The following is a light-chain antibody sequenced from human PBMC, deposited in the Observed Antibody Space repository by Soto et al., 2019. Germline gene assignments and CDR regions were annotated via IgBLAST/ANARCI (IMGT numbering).Light chain of an antibody. CDR2: WAS. CDR3: QQYYGAWT. V-gene: IGKV4-1*01. CDR1: QSLLYGSTNKNY. J-gene: IGKJ1*01. Sequence: DIVMTQSPDSLVVSLGERATINCKSSQSLLYGSTNKNYLAWYQQKPGQSPKLLIYWASTRESGVPDRFSGSGSGTDFTRTISSLQAEDVAVYYCQQYYGAWTFGQGTKVEIK.